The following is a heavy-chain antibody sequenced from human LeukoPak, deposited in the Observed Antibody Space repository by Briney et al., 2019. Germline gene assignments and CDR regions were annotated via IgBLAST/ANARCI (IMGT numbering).Heavy chain of an antibody. CDR2: ISTYDDNI. V-gene: IGHV1-18*01. CDR1: GYTFTNYR. Sequence: ASVKVSCKASGYTFTNYRLTWVRQAPGQGLDWMGWISTYDDNIKYAQSLQGRLTLTIDTSTRTAYMELRSLTSDDTAVYYCARETYSNILTGTDYWGPGTLVTVSS. J-gene: IGHJ4*02. D-gene: IGHD3-9*01. CDR3: ARETYSNILTGTDY.